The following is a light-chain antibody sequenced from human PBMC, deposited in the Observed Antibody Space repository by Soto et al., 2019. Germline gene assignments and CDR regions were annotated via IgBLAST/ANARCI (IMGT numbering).Light chain of an antibody. CDR2: GAS. J-gene: IGKJ1*01. CDR1: QSIRSNY. Sequence: EIVWTQSPGTLSLSPGERATLSCRASQSIRSNYVAWYQQKPGQGPRLLIYGASSRATGIPDRFSGSGSGTDFTLIISRLEPEDFAMYYCQQYGSSPRTFGQGTKVDI. V-gene: IGKV3-20*01. CDR3: QQYGSSPRT.